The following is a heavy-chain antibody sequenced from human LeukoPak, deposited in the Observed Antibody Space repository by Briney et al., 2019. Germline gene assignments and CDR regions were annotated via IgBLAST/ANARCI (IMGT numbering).Heavy chain of an antibody. V-gene: IGHV3-23*01. J-gene: IGHJ4*02. CDR2: IVGTGVSR. CDR1: GFTFSSHA. CDR3: ARGGIAVAGYLDY. Sequence: GGSLRLSCAASGFTFSSHAMSWVRQAPGKGLEWVSSIVGTGVSRDYADSVKGRFTVSRDNSNNTVYLQMNSLRAEDTAVYYCARGGIAVAGYLDYWGQGTLVTVSS. D-gene: IGHD6-19*01.